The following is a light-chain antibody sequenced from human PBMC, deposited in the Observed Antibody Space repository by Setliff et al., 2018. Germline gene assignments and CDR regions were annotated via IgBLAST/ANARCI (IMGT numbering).Light chain of an antibody. V-gene: IGLV2-14*01. Sequence: QSALAQPASVSGSPGQSITISCTGTSSDVGGYNYVSWYQQHPGNAPKLMIYDVSKRPSGVCNRFSGSKSGNTASLTISGLQAEDEADYYCSSYTSSSTFVFGTGTKVTVL. CDR3: SSYTSSSTFV. CDR2: DVS. J-gene: IGLJ1*01. CDR1: SSDVGGYNY.